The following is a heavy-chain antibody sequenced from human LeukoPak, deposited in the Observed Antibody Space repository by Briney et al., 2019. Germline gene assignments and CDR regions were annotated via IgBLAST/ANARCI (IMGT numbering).Heavy chain of an antibody. D-gene: IGHD2-21*02. CDR1: GFTFSSYA. J-gene: IGHJ6*02. V-gene: IGHV3-23*01. Sequence: GGSLRFSCAASGFTFSSYAMSWVRQAPGKGLEWVSAISGSGGSTYYADSVKGRFTISRDNSKNTLYLQMNSLRAEDTAVYYCAKDLEVVTAIPYSYYGMDVWGQGTTVTASS. CDR3: AKDLEVVTAIPYSYYGMDV. CDR2: ISGSGGST.